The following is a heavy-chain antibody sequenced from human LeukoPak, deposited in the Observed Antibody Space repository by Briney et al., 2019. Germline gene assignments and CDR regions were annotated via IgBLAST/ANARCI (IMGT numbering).Heavy chain of an antibody. D-gene: IGHD6-13*01. Sequence: SETLSLTCTLSVGSISIISYYCGSVRQPPGEGLEWIGTIYYRGRTYYHPSLKSRLTISVDTSKNQFSLKLSSVTASDTAVYYCARGLRMRASSSWYVYLAATDLNTFDYWGQGTLVTVSS. CDR3: ARGLRMRASSSWYVYLAATDLNTFDY. CDR1: VGSISIISYY. V-gene: IGHV4-39*01. J-gene: IGHJ4*02. CDR2: IYYRGRT.